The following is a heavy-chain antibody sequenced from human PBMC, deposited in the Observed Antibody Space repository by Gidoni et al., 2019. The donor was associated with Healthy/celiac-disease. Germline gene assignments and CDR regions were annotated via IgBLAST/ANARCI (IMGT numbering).Heavy chain of an antibody. CDR3: ARVSSGSSYGGSGWFYYYYYMDV. CDR1: GFTVSSNY. Sequence: EVQLVESGGGLIQPGGSLRLYCAASGFTVSSNYMSWVRQAPGKGLEWVSVIYSGGSTYYAYSVKGRFTISRDNSKNTLYLQMNSLRAEDTAVYYCARVSSGSSYGGSGWFYYYYYMDVWGKGTTVTVSS. CDR2: IYSGGST. D-gene: IGHD6-19*01. V-gene: IGHV3-53*01. J-gene: IGHJ6*03.